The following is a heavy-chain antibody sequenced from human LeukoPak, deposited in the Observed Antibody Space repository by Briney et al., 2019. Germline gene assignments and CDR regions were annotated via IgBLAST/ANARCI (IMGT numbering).Heavy chain of an antibody. CDR3: ASGSNSSGYYFEVGYYFDY. CDR2: IYSGGST. CDR1: GFTFSSYS. J-gene: IGHJ4*02. V-gene: IGHV3-66*01. Sequence: GGSLRLSCAASGFTFSSYSMNWVRQAPGTGLEWVSVIYSGGSTYYADSVKGRFTISRDNSKNTLYLQMNSLRAEDTAVYYCASGSNSSGYYFEVGYYFDYWGQGTLVTVSS. D-gene: IGHD3-22*01.